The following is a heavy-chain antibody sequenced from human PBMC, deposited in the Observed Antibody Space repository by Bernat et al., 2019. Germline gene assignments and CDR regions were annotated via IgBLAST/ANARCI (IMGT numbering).Heavy chain of an antibody. CDR1: GYTFTGYY. J-gene: IGHJ6*02. V-gene: IGHV1-2*04. D-gene: IGHD4-17*01. CDR3: ARDYISSVTTSDYYYGMDV. Sequence: QVQLVQSGAEVKKPGASVKVSCKASGYTFTGYYMHWVRQAPGQGLEWMGWINPNSGGTNYAQKFQGWVTMTRDTSISTAYMELSRLRSDDTAVHYCARDYISSVTTSDYYYGMDVWGQGTTVTISS. CDR2: INPNSGGT.